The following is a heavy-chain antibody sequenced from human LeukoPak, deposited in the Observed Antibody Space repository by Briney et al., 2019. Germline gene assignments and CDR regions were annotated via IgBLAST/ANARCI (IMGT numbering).Heavy chain of an antibody. J-gene: IGHJ4*02. CDR3: ARIRSWGYFDY. CDR2: IKEDGGEQ. D-gene: IGHD3-16*01. CDR1: GFTFSSFS. Sequence: TGGSLRLSCAASGFTFSSFSMTWVRQAPGKGLEWVARIKEDGGEQKYVDSAKGRFTISRDNAKNSLYLQMNSLRAEDTAMYYCARIRSWGYFDYWGQGALVTVSS. V-gene: IGHV3-7*01.